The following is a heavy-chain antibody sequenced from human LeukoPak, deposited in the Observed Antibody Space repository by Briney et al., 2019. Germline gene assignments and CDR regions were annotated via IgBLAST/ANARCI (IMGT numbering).Heavy chain of an antibody. CDR1: GFPFGSYV. Sequence: PGGSLRLSCAASGFPFGSYVMSWVRQAPGKGLEWIAYINHNAEMIFYPDFVKGRFTISRDNAKSSLYLQMNALRYEDTAIYYCARDHDWAFDLWGQGTLVTVPS. CDR3: ARDHDWAFDL. J-gene: IGHJ4*02. D-gene: IGHD3-9*01. V-gene: IGHV3-48*02. CDR2: INHNAEMI.